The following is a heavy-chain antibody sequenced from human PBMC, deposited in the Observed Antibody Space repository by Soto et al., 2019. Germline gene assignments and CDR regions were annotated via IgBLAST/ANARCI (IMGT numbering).Heavy chain of an antibody. CDR3: ARRSGYSYGTFDP. J-gene: IGHJ5*02. V-gene: IGHV1-69*02. D-gene: IGHD5-18*01. CDR2: IIPILGIA. CDR1: GGTFSSYT. Sequence: SVKVSCKASGGTFSSYTISWVRQAPGQGLEWMGRIIPILGIANYAQKFQGRVTITADKSTSTAYMELSSLRSGDTAVYYCARRSGYSYGTFDPWGQGTLVTVSS.